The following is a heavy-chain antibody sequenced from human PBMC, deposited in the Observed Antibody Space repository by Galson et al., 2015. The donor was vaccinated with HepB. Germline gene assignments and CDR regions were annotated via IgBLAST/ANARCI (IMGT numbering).Heavy chain of an antibody. V-gene: IGHV4-61*01. Sequence: ETLSLTCTVSGGSVSSGSYYWSWIRQPPGKGLEWIGYIYYSGSTNYNPSLKSRVTISVDTSKNQFSLKLNSVAAADTAVYYCARDSQYYDFWSGYSKGGMDVWGKGTTVTVSS. J-gene: IGHJ6*03. CDR1: GGSVSSGSYY. CDR3: ARDSQYYDFWSGYSKGGMDV. D-gene: IGHD3-3*01. CDR2: IYYSGST.